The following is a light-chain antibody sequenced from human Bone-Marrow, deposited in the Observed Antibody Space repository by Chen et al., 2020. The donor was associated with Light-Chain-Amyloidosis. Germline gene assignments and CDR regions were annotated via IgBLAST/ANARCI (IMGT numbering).Light chain of an antibody. Sequence: SYVLTQPSSVSVAPGQTATIACGGNNIGSPSVHWYQQTPGQAPLLVVYDDSDRPSGIPERLSGSNSANTATLTISRVEAGDEADYYCQVWDRSSDRPVFGGGTKLTVL. V-gene: IGLV3-21*02. CDR1: NIGSPS. J-gene: IGLJ3*02. CDR3: QVWDRSSDRPV. CDR2: DDS.